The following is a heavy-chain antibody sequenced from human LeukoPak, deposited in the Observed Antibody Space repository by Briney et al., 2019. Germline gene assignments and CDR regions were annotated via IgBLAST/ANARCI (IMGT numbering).Heavy chain of an antibody. CDR1: GGSISSYY. Sequence: SETLSLTCTVSGGSISSYYWSWIRQPAGKGLEWIGRIYTSGSTNYNPSLKSRVTMSVDTSKNQFSLKLSSVTAADTAVYYCAVVRGMLGYCSSTSCHGWFDPWGQGTLVTVSS. CDR2: IYTSGST. J-gene: IGHJ5*02. V-gene: IGHV4-4*07. CDR3: AVVRGMLGYCSSTSCHGWFDP. D-gene: IGHD2-2*01.